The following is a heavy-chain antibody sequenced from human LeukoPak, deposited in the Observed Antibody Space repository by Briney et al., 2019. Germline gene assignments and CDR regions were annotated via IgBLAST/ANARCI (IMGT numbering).Heavy chain of an antibody. D-gene: IGHD5-12*01. V-gene: IGHV3-21*01. CDR1: GFTFSAYN. Sequence: GGSLRLSCAASGFTFSAYNMNWVRQAPGKGLEWVSSIHITSDWVYYADSVKGRFTISRDNSKKMLHLQMNSLRDEDTAVYYCVSPTADYPFLYYFDSWGQGTLVTVSS. CDR2: IHITSDWV. CDR3: VSPTADYPFLYYFDS. J-gene: IGHJ4*02.